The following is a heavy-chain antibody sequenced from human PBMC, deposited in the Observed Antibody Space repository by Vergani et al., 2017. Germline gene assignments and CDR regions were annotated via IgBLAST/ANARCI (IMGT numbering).Heavy chain of an antibody. J-gene: IGHJ4*02. CDR3: AKVGGRITICGVAHDY. CDR1: GFTFSSYG. CDR2: ISYDGSNK. Sequence: QVQLVESGGGVVQPGRSLRLSCAASGFTFSSYGMHWVRQAPGKGLEWVAVISYDGSNKYYADSVKGRFTISRDNSKNTLYLQMNSLRAEDTAVYYCAKVGGRITICGVAHDYWGQGTLVTVSS. V-gene: IGHV3-30*18. D-gene: IGHD3-3*01.